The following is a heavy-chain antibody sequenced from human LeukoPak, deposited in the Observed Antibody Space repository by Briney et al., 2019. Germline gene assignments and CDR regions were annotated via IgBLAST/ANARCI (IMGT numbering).Heavy chain of an antibody. D-gene: IGHD6-25*01. Sequence: GGSLRLSCAASGFTFSSYSMNWVRQAPGKGLEWVSSISSSSSYIYYADSGKGRFTISRDNAKNSLYLQMNSLRAEDTAVYYCARVPEQRHWNFDYWGQGTLVTVSS. CDR1: GFTFSSYS. CDR3: ARVPEQRHWNFDY. CDR2: ISSSSSYI. V-gene: IGHV3-21*01. J-gene: IGHJ4*02.